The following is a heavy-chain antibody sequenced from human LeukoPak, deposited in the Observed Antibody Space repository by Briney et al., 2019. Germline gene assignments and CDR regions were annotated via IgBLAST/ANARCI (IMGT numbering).Heavy chain of an antibody. J-gene: IGHJ4*02. CDR2: INHSGST. D-gene: IGHD3-3*01. CDR1: GGSFSGYY. Sequence: PSETLSLTCAVYGGSFSGYYWSWIRQPPGKGLEWIGEINHSGSTNYNPSLKSRVTISVDTSKNQFSLKLSSVTAADTAVYYCARVSRSGHMGDYWRQGTLVTVSS. CDR3: ARVSRSGHMGDY. V-gene: IGHV4-34*01.